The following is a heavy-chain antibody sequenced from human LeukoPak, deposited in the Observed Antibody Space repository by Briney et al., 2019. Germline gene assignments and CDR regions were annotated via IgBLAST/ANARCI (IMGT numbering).Heavy chain of an antibody. CDR1: GFTFSRHW. Sequence: GGSLRLSCEVSGFTFSRHWMSWVRQAPGKGLEWVANINPGGGEKYSVDSVKGRFTISRDNTKNLLYLQMSSLRAEDTAVYYCATDRGWRTSGYYLYYFEYWGQGTLVTFSS. CDR3: ATDRGWRTSGYYLYYFEY. J-gene: IGHJ4*02. D-gene: IGHD3-3*01. V-gene: IGHV3-7*01. CDR2: INPGGGEK.